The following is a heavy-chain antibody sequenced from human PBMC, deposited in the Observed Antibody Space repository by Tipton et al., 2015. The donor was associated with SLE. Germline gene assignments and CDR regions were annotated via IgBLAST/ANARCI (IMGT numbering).Heavy chain of an antibody. J-gene: IGHJ2*01. CDR3: ARAPPIPSGRYFDL. CDR2: IYYSGST. CDR1: GGSIRSYY. Sequence: LRLSCTVSGGSIRSYYWSWIRQRPGKGLEWIGYIYYSGSTSYNPSLKSRVTISVDTSKNQFSLKLSSVTAADTAVYYCARAPPIPSGRYFDLWGRGTLVTVSS. D-gene: IGHD1-26*01. V-gene: IGHV4-59*12.